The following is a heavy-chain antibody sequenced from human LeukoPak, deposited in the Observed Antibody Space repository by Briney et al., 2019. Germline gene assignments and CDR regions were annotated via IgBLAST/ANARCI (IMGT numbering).Heavy chain of an antibody. CDR3: ARTVDSSGFSCFQF. CDR2: IHHSGST. V-gene: IGHV4-4*02. D-gene: IGHD3-22*01. Sequence: SETLSLTCAVAGGSISSSNWWSWVRQPPGKGLEWIGEIHHSGSTNYNVSLKSRVTISVDKSKNQFSLELSSVTAADTAVYYCARTVDSSGFSCFQFWGQGTLVTVSS. CDR1: GGSISSSNW. J-gene: IGHJ1*01.